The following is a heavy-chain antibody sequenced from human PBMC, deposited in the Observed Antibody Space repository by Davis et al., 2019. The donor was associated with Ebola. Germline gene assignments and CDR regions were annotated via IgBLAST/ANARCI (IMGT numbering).Heavy chain of an antibody. CDR2: IRSKANSYAT. CDR1: GFTFSGPA. J-gene: IGHJ4*02. Sequence: GESLKIPCAASGFTFSGPAMHWVRQASGKGLEWVGRIRSKANSYATAYAASVKGRFTISRDDSKNTAYLQMNSLKTEDTAVYYCTMSGTIDYWGQGTLVTVSS. V-gene: IGHV3-73*01. D-gene: IGHD1-26*01. CDR3: TMSGTIDY.